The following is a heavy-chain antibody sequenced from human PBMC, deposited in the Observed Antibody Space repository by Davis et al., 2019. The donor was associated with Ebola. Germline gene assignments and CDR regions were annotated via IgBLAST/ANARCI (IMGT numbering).Heavy chain of an antibody. CDR3: ARELKKGARSFDY. J-gene: IGHJ4*02. CDR1: GFTFSDHY. Sequence: PGGSLRLSCAASGFTFSDHYMDWVRQAPGKGLEWVGRTRNKANSYTTEYAASVKGRFNISRDDSKNSLYLQMNSLKTEDTAVYYCARELKKGARSFDYLGQGTLVTVSS. V-gene: IGHV3-72*01. CDR2: TRNKANSYTT. D-gene: IGHD4/OR15-4a*01.